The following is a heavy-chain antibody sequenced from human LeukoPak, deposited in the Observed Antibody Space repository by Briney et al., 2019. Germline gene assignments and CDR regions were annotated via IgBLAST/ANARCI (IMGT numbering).Heavy chain of an antibody. V-gene: IGHV4-34*01. Sequence: SETLSLTCAVYGGSFSGYYWSWIRQPPGKGLEWIGEINHSGSTNYNPSLKSRVTISVDTSKSQFSLKLSSVTAADTAVYYCGRGATGYWGQGTLVTVSS. CDR2: INHSGST. D-gene: IGHD1-26*01. CDR3: GRGATGY. CDR1: GGSFSGYY. J-gene: IGHJ4*02.